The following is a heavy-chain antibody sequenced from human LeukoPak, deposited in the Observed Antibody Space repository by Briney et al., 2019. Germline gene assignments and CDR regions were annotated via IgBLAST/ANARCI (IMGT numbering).Heavy chain of an antibody. J-gene: IGHJ4*02. CDR2: IYSGGST. V-gene: IGHV3-66*01. D-gene: IGHD6-13*01. CDR3: LAAAGTEFDY. CDR1: GFTVSSNY. Sequence: PGGSLRLSCAASGFTVSSNYMSWVRQAPGKGLEWVSVIYSGGSTYYAGSVKGRFTISRDNSKNTLYLQMNSLRAEDTAVYYCLAAAGTEFDYWGQGTLVTVSS.